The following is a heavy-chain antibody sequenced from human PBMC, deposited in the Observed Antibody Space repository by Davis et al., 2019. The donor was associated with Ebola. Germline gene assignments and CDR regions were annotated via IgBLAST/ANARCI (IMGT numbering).Heavy chain of an antibody. J-gene: IGHJ4*02. CDR2: INAGNGNT. CDR1: GYTFTSYA. Sequence: ASVKVSCKASGYTFTSYAMHWVRQAPGQRLEWMGWINAGNGNTKYSQKFQGRVTIAADESTNTAYMELSSLRSDDTALYYCAKALKTTVRLSPFDSWGQGTLVTVSS. V-gene: IGHV1-3*01. CDR3: AKALKTTVRLSPFDS. D-gene: IGHD4-17*01.